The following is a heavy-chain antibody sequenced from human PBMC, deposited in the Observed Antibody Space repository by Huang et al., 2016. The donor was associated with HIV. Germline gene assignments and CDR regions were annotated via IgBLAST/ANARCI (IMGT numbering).Heavy chain of an antibody. CDR3: ARIPTQWLGRYWYFDL. J-gene: IGHJ2*01. Sequence: QVQLQESVPGLVKPSDTLSLTCAVSGYSISSSNWWGWIRQPPGKGLEWIGYIYDSGSTYYNPSLKSRVTMSVDTSKNQFSLKLSSVTAVDTAVYYCARIPTQWLGRYWYFDLWGRGTLVTVSS. CDR2: IYDSGST. CDR1: GYSISSSNW. V-gene: IGHV4-28*01. D-gene: IGHD6-19*01.